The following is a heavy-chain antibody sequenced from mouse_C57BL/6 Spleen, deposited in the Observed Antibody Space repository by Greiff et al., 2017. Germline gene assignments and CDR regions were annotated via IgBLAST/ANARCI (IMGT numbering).Heavy chain of an antibody. Sequence: QVQLQQPGAELVRPGSSVKLSCKASGYTFTSYWMHWVKQRPIQGLEWIGNIDPSDSETHYNQKFKDKATLTVDKSSSTAYMQISSLTSEDSAVYDCARGNDWAMDYWGQGTSVTVSS. J-gene: IGHJ4*01. D-gene: IGHD2-13*01. CDR2: IDPSDSET. CDR3: ARGNDWAMDY. V-gene: IGHV1-52*01. CDR1: GYTFTSYW.